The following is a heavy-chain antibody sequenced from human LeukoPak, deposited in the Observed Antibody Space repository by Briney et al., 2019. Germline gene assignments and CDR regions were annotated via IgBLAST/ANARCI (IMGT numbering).Heavy chain of an antibody. CDR3: ARVGDLSLPAAILLDC. CDR1: GFTFSTYW. CDR2: IKHDGSEK. Sequence: PGGSLRLSCAASGFTFSTYWMSWVRQAPGKGLEWVANIKHDGSEKYYVDSVKGRFTISRDNAKNSLYLQMNSLRAEDTAVYYCARVGDLSLPAAILLDCWGQGTLVTVSS. V-gene: IGHV3-7*01. J-gene: IGHJ4*02. D-gene: IGHD2-2*02.